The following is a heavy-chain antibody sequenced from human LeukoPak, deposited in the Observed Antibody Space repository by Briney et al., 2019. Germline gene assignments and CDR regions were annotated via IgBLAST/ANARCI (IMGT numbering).Heavy chain of an antibody. CDR2: ISYDGSNK. D-gene: IGHD4-23*01. Sequence: GRSLRLSCAASGFTFSSCGMHWVRQAPGKGLEWVAVISYDGSNKYYADSVKGRFTISRDNSKNTLYLQMNSLRAEDTAVYYCAKLQMTTVAGGFDYWGQGTLVTVSS. V-gene: IGHV3-30*18. CDR1: GFTFSSCG. CDR3: AKLQMTTVAGGFDY. J-gene: IGHJ4*02.